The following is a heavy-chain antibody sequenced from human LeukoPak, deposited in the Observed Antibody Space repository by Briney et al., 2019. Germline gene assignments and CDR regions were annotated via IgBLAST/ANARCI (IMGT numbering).Heavy chain of an antibody. J-gene: IGHJ4*02. CDR1: GGSFSGYY. V-gene: IGHV4-34*01. CDR2: INHSGST. CDR3: ARGSLDTAMVSFDY. D-gene: IGHD5-18*01. Sequence: SETLSLTCAVYGGSFSGYYWSWIRQPPGKGLEWIGEINHSGSTNYNPSLKSRVTISVDTSKNQFSLKLSSVTAADTAVYYCARGSLDTAMVSFDYWGQGTLVTVSS.